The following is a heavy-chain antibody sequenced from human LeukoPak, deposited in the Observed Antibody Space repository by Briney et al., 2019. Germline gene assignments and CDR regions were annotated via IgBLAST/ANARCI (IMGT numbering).Heavy chain of an antibody. Sequence: PSETLSLTCTVSGGSISTYYWSWIRQPAGKGLEWIGRIHTSGNTDYNPSLKSRLTMSVDTSKNQFSLKLSSVTAADTAVYYCAREGSMTARPFVSIDYWGQGTLVTISS. CDR1: GGSISTYY. D-gene: IGHD6-6*01. V-gene: IGHV4-4*07. J-gene: IGHJ4*02. CDR3: AREGSMTARPFVSIDY. CDR2: IHTSGNT.